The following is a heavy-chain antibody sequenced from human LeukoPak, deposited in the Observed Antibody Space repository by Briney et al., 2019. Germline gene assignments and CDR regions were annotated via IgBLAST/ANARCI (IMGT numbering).Heavy chain of an antibody. D-gene: IGHD3-10*01. Sequence: GGSLRLSCAASGFAFGSNWMHWVRQTPGKGLVWVSRINSGGSGTSYAASVEGRFTISRDNAKNTLYLQMNSLRAEDTAVYYCATSPGPLTEYWGQGTLVTVSS. CDR2: INSGGSGT. J-gene: IGHJ4*02. V-gene: IGHV3-74*01. CDR1: GFAFGSNW. CDR3: ATSPGPLTEY.